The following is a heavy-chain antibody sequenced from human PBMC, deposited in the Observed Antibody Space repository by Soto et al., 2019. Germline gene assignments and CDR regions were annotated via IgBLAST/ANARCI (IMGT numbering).Heavy chain of an antibody. D-gene: IGHD5-18*01. V-gene: IGHV3-48*03. CDR3: ARAHSGYRYGQCAYYQYYAMDA. CDR1: GLTFSSFE. CDR2: ISSGGGGST. J-gene: IGHJ6*02. Sequence: PGGSLRLSCADSGLTFSSFEVNWIRQAPGKGLEWISYISSGGGGSTYYADSVKGRFTISRDNAKSSLYLQMNSLRAEDTAVYYCARAHSGYRYGQCAYYQYYAMDAWGQGTTVTVYS.